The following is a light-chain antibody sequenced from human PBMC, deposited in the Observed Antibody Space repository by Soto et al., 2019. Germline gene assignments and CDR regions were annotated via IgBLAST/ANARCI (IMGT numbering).Light chain of an antibody. CDR2: EVT. J-gene: IGLJ2*01. Sequence: QSVLTQPPSASGSPGQSVTISCTGTSSDIGDYDYVSWYQQHPGKAPELIIYEVTKRPSGVPDRFSGSKSGNSASLTVSGLQAEDEGDYFCSSYARRNNLLFGGGTKVTV. CDR1: SSDIGDYDY. CDR3: SSYARRNNLL. V-gene: IGLV2-8*01.